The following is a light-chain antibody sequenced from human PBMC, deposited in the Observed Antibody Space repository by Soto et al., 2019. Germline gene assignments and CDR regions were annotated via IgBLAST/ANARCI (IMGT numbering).Light chain of an antibody. CDR3: QQSYSTLGT. V-gene: IGKV1-39*01. J-gene: IGKJ1*01. CDR1: QSISSN. CDR2: TAS. Sequence: DIQMTQSPSSLSASVGDRVTMTCRASQSISSNLNWYQQKPGKAPKLLIYTASSLQSGVPSRFSGSGSGTDFTLTISSLQAEDFATYYWQQSYSTLGTFGQGTKVEIK.